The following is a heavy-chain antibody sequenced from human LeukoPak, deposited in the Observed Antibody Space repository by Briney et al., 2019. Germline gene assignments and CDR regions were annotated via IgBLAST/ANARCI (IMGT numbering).Heavy chain of an antibody. CDR1: DGSISSSSYY. D-gene: IGHD1-26*01. J-gene: IGHJ4*02. CDR2: LFYTGET. V-gene: IGHV4-39*01. CDR3: ARTDSGRYSYFDY. Sequence: SETLSLNCIVSDGSISSSSYYWGWIRQPPGKGREWIGNLFYTGETFYNPSLNSRVTISVDTSKSQFSLRLSSVTAADTAVYYCARTDSGRYSYFDYWGQGTLVTVSS.